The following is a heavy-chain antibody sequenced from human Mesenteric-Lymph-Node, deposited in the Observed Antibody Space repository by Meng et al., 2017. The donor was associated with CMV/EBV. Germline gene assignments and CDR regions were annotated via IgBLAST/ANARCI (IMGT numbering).Heavy chain of an antibody. J-gene: IGHJ6*02. V-gene: IGHV4-61*01. D-gene: IGHD3-3*01. CDR1: GGSVSSTSYY. Sequence: SETLSLTCTVSGGSVSSTSYYWRWIRQPPGKGLEWHGYIHYSGSTNYNPSLKSRVTISVDTSKNQFSLKLSSVTAADTAVYYCASSEWYYDFWSGNYGMDVWGQGTTVTVSS. CDR3: ASSEWYYDFWSGNYGMDV. CDR2: IHYSGST.